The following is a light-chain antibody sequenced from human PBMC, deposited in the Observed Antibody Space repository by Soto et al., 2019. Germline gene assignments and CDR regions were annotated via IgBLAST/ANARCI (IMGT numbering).Light chain of an antibody. V-gene: IGKV3-20*01. Sequence: EIVLTQSPGTLSLSPGARDTLSCRASQSVSSSYLAWYQQKPGQAPRRLIYGASSRASGVPDRFSGSGSGTDFTLTITTLEPEDSAVYYCQQYSRSSGPFGQGTKV. CDR2: GAS. J-gene: IGKJ1*01. CDR1: QSVSSSY. CDR3: QQYSRSSGP.